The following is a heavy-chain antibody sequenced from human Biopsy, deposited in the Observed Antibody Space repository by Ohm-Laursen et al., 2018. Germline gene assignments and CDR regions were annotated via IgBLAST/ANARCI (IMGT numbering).Heavy chain of an antibody. CDR1: GYTFTSYH. J-gene: IGHJ5*02. Sequence: ASVKVSCKASGYTFTSYHVHWVRQAPGQGLEWMGWINAKTGVTNYAQKFQGRVTMIRDTSISTAYVDLSSLRSDDTAVYYCTSGGYYYDSSGNYYWFDPWGRGTLVTVSS. CDR2: INAKTGVT. D-gene: IGHD3-22*01. CDR3: TSGGYYYDSSGNYYWFDP. V-gene: IGHV1-2*02.